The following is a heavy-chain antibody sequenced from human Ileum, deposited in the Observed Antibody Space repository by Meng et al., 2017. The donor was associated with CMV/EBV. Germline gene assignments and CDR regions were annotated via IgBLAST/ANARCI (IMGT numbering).Heavy chain of an antibody. CDR2: INTNTGNP. J-gene: IGHJ4*02. CDR3: ARDGLNERYFDY. Sequence: QVQLLQSGSELKKHGASLKVSCKASGYTFTSNNLIWVRQAPGQGPEWMGWINTNTGNPTYARDFTGRFVFSLDTSVSTAYLQISGLKAEDTAVYYCARDGLNERYFDYWGQGTLVTVSS. CDR1: GYTFTSNN. V-gene: IGHV7-4-1*02.